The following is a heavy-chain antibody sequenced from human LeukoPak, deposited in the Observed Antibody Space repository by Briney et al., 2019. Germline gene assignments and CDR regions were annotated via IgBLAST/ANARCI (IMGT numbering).Heavy chain of an antibody. CDR1: GYTFTRSY. V-gene: IGHV1-2*02. J-gene: IGHJ4*03. D-gene: IGHD5-24*01. Sequence: ASVRDSYMASGYTFTRSYMRWVRQAPGQGLEWMGWINPNSGGSNCAQKFQGRVTMTRDTSNSTAYMELTSLRSDDTAVYYCARVRDGYNHGRLFWGQGTLVTVSS. CDR2: INPNSGGS. CDR3: ARVRDGYNHGRLF.